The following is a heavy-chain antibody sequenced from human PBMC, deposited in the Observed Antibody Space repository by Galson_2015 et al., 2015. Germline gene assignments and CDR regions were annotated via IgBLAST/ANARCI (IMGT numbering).Heavy chain of an antibody. Sequence: SETLSLTCPVSGGSLSSYYWNWIRQPPGKGLESIGYIYYSGSTTYNPSLKSRVTISVDTSKNQFSLKLTSVTAADTAVYYCARINKMALPGGGYYYYMDVWGKGTTVIVSS. CDR2: IYYSGST. V-gene: IGHV4-59*01. J-gene: IGHJ6*03. CDR3: ARINKMALPGGGYYYYMDV. CDR1: GGSLSSYY. D-gene: IGHD2-8*02.